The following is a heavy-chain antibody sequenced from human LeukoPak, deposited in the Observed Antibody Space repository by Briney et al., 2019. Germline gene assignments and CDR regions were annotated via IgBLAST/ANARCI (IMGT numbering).Heavy chain of an antibody. CDR1: GYTFTSYG. CDR3: TRDSRIAAAFFSAFDI. D-gene: IGHD6-13*01. J-gene: IGHJ3*02. V-gene: IGHV1-18*01. Sequence: ASVKVSCKASGYTFTSYGISWVRQAPGQGLEWMGWISAYNGNTNYAQKLQGRVTMTTDTSTSTAYMELRSLRSDDTAVYYCTRDSRIAAAFFSAFDIWGQGTMVTVSS. CDR2: ISAYNGNT.